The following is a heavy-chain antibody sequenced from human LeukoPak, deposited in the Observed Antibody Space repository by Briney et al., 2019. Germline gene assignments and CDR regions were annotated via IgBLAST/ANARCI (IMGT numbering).Heavy chain of an antibody. CDR2: IRSSSSYI. Sequence: PGGSLRLSCAASGFTFSSYSMNWVRQAPGKGLEWVSSIRSSSSYIYYADSVKGRFTISRDNAKNSLYLQMNSLRAEDTAVYYCARDQILPSSGYYLHWGQGTLVTVSS. CDR1: GFTFSSYS. D-gene: IGHD3-22*01. CDR3: ARDQILPSSGYYLH. V-gene: IGHV3-21*04. J-gene: IGHJ4*02.